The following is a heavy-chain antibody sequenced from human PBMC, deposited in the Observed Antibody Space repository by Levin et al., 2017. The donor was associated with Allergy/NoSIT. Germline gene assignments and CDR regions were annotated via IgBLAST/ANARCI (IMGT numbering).Heavy chain of an antibody. CDR3: AIYAIAVAGTVRYFQH. V-gene: IGHV3-66*02. CDR1: GFTVSSNY. J-gene: IGHJ1*01. CDR2: IYSGGST. Sequence: GGSLRLSCAASGFTVSSNYMSWVRQAPGKGLEWVSVIYSGGSTYYADSVKGRFTISRDNSKNTLYLQMNSLRAEDTAVYYCAIYAIAVAGTVRYFQHWGQGTLVTVSS. D-gene: IGHD6-19*01.